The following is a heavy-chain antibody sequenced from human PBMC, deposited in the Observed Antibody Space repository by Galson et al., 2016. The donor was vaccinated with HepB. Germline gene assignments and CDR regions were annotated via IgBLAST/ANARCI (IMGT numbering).Heavy chain of an antibody. Sequence: SETLSLTCTVSGGSISSIDYYWDWIRQPPGKGLEWIGYMDYSGTSNYSPSLRSRVTISVDTSKSQFSLRLNSVTAADTAVYFCARGRRSGYSYVFDYWGQGTLITVSS. V-gene: IGHV4-61*05. CDR2: MDYSGTS. CDR1: GGSISSIDYY. CDR3: ARGRRSGYSYVFDY. D-gene: IGHD5-18*01. J-gene: IGHJ4*02.